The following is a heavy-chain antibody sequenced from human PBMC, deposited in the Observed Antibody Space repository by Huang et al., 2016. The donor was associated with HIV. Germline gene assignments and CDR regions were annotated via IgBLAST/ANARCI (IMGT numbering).Heavy chain of an antibody. D-gene: IGHD4-17*01. J-gene: IGHJ4*02. CDR1: GYTFTDYW. V-gene: IGHV5-51*01. Sequence: EVQLVQSGAEVKKPGESVKISCKASGYTFTDYWIGWVRQMPGKGLEWRGIIYPDDSDTRYSPSFQGQVTFSVDTSASTAYLQWSSLTASDTAIYYCARHEDGDYIDYWGQGTLVTVSS. CDR2: IYPDDSDT. CDR3: ARHEDGDYIDY.